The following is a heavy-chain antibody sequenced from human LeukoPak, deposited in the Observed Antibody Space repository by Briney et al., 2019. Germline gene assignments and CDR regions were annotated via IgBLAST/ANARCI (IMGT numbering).Heavy chain of an antibody. D-gene: IGHD3-3*01. Sequence: ASVKVSCKASGYTFTSYDISWVRQAPGQGLEWMGWISAYNGNTNYAQKLQGRVTMTTDTSTSTAYMELRSLRSDDTAVYYCARSSGPGITIFGVVSNYYYYYYMDVWGKGTTVTVSS. CDR3: ARSSGPGITIFGVVSNYYYYYYMDV. CDR2: ISAYNGNT. V-gene: IGHV1-18*01. CDR1: GYTFTSYD. J-gene: IGHJ6*03.